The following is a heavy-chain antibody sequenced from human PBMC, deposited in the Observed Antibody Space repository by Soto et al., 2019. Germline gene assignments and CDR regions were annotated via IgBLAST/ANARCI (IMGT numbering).Heavy chain of an antibody. J-gene: IGHJ5*02. V-gene: IGHV3-23*01. CDR1: GFTFSSYA. CDR3: AKVGSSSWYVRNWFDP. D-gene: IGHD6-13*01. CDR2: ISGSGGST. Sequence: GGSLRLSCAAPGFTFSSYAMSWVRQAPGKGLEWVSAISGSGGSTYYADSVKGRFTISRDNSKNTLYLQMNSLRAEDTAVYYCAKVGSSSWYVRNWFDPWGQGTLVTVSS.